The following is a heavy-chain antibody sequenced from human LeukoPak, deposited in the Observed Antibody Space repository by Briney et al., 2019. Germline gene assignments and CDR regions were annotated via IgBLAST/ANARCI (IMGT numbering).Heavy chain of an antibody. CDR2: IYSGGST. J-gene: IGHJ6*03. V-gene: IGHV3-66*01. CDR1: EFSVGSNY. D-gene: IGHD1-14*01. Sequence: GGPLRLSCAASEFSVGSNYMTWVRQAPGKGLEWVSLIYSGGSTYYADSVKGRFTISRDNSKNTLYLQMNSLRAEDTAVHYCARATTTHTTYYYYMDVWGKGTTVTVSS. CDR3: ARATTTHTTYYYYMDV.